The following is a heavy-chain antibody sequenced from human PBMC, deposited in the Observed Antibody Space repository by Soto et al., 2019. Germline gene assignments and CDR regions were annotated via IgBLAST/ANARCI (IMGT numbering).Heavy chain of an antibody. CDR2: IYYSGST. J-gene: IGHJ3*02. Sequence: SETLSLTCTVSGGSISSSSYYWGWIRQPPGKGLEWIGSIYYSGSTYYNPSLKSRVTISVDTSKNQFSLKLSSVTAADTAVYYCATRVVVPAAVDALDIWGQGTMVTVSS. V-gene: IGHV4-39*01. CDR3: ATRVVVPAAVDALDI. D-gene: IGHD2-2*01. CDR1: GGSISSSSYY.